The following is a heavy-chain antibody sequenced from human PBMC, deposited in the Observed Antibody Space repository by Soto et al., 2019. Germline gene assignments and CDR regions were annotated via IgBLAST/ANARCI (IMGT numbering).Heavy chain of an antibody. CDR3: FGGNGGPQ. CDR1: DFTFRNYW. D-gene: IGHD3-16*01. J-gene: IGHJ4*02. Sequence: LRLSCATSDFTFRNYWMNWVRQAPGKGLEWVANIKPDGSATNYVDSVKGRFTISRDNVRNSVSLQMNSLRVEDTAVYFCFGGNGGPQWGQGTLVTVSS. CDR2: IKPDGSAT. V-gene: IGHV3-7*03.